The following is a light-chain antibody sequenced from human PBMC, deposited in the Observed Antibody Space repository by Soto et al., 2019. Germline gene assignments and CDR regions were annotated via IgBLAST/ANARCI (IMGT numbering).Light chain of an antibody. CDR3: NSYTSSSTWV. J-gene: IGLJ3*02. Sequence: QSALAQPASVSGSPGQSITISCTGTSTDVGAYNYVSWYQQHPGQAPKLIIYDVSDRPSGVSNRFTGSKSGNTASLTISGLQAEDEADYYCNSYTSSSTWVFGGGTKVTVL. CDR1: STDVGAYNY. CDR2: DVS. V-gene: IGLV2-14*03.